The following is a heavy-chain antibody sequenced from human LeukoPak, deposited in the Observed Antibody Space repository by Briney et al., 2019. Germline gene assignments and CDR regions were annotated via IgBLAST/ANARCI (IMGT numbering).Heavy chain of an antibody. J-gene: IGHJ4*02. CDR2: ISYDGSNK. V-gene: IGHV3-30*04. CDR1: GFTFSSYA. CDR3: ARNGKMAIQVDAHGDY. Sequence: PGGSLRLSCAASGFTFSSYAMHWVRQAPGKGLEWVAVISYDGSNKYYADSVKGRFTISRDNSKNTLYLQMNSLRAEDTAVYYCARNGKMAIQVDAHGDYWGQGTLVTVSS. D-gene: IGHD1-1*01.